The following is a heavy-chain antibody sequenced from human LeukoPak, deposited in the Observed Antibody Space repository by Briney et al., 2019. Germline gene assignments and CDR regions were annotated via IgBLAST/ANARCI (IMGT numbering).Heavy chain of an antibody. CDR1: GFTFSSYS. CDR2: ISSSSSTI. J-gene: IGHJ4*02. D-gene: IGHD3-10*01. Sequence: QAGGSLRLSCAASGFTFSSYSMNWVRQAPGKGLEWVSYISSSSSTIYYADSVKGRFTISRDNAKNSLYLQMNSLRAEDTAVYYCARAPKKYYGSGSVFDYWDQGTLVTVSS. V-gene: IGHV3-48*04. CDR3: ARAPKKYYGSGSVFDY.